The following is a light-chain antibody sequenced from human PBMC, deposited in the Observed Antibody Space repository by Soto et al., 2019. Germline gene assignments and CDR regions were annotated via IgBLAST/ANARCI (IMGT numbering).Light chain of an antibody. J-gene: IGKJ4*01. CDR2: DAS. V-gene: IGKV3-11*01. Sequence: EIVLTQSPATLSLSPGERATLSCRASQSVGTYLAWYQQKPGQAPRLLIFDASNRATGIPARFSGSGSGTDFTLTISSLEPEDLAVYYCQQRIHWPATFGGGTTVEIK. CDR3: QQRIHWPAT. CDR1: QSVGTY.